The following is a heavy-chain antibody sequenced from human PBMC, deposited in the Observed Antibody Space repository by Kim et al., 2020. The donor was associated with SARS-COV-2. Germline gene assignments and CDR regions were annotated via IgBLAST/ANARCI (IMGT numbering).Heavy chain of an antibody. Sequence: GGSLRLSCAASGFTFNDYGMSWVRQPPGKGLEWVSGIDWNGGSTGYADSVKGRFTISRDNGKNSLYLQMNSLRAEDTALYHWARDLKGNRYYDSSRRWF. V-gene: IGHV3-20*01. D-gene: IGHD3-22*01. CDR2: IDWNGGST. J-gene: IGHJ5*01. CDR1: GFTFNDYG. CDR3: ARDLKGNRYYDSSRRWF.